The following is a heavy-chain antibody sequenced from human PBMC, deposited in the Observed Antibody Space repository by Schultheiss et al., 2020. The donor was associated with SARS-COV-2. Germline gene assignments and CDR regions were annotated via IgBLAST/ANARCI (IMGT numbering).Heavy chain of an antibody. D-gene: IGHD3-22*01. CDR3: ARPYYDSSVKSAFDI. CDR1: GYSFPDYW. J-gene: IGHJ3*02. Sequence: ESLKISCKGSGYSFPDYWIAWVRQMPGKGLEWMGIIYPGDSDTRYSPSFQGQVTISADKSITTAYLQWRSLKASDTAMYYCARPYYDSSVKSAFDIWGQGTMVTVSS. V-gene: IGHV5-51*01. CDR2: IYPGDSDT.